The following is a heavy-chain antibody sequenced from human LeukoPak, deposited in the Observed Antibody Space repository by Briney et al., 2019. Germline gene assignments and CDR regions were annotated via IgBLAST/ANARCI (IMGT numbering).Heavy chain of an antibody. CDR2: IYYSGST. CDR3: ARGLWFGEYHFDY. CDR1: GYSISSGYY. J-gene: IGHJ4*02. D-gene: IGHD3-10*01. Sequence: SETLSLTCTVSGYSISSGYYWGWIRQPPGKGLEWIGYIYYSGSTNYNPSLKSRVTISVDTSKNQFSLKLSSVTAADTAVYYCARGLWFGEYHFDYWGQGTLVTVSS. V-gene: IGHV4-61*01.